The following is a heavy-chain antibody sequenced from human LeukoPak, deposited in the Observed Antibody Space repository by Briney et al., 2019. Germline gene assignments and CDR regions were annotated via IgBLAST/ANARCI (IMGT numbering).Heavy chain of an antibody. CDR1: GGTFSSYA. J-gene: IGHJ4*02. V-gene: IGHV1-69*04. D-gene: IGHD1-14*01. CDR2: IIPIFGIA. CDR3: AREDEVSKKPFDY. Sequence: SVKVSCKASGGTFSSYAISWVRQAPGQRLEWMGRIIPIFGIANYAQKFQGRVTITADKSTSTAYMELSSLRSEDTAVYYCAREDEVSKKPFDYWGQGTLVTVSS.